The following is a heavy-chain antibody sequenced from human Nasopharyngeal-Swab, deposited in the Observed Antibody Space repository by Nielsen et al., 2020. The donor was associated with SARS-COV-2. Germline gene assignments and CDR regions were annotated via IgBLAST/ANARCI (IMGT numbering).Heavy chain of an antibody. CDR2: IGDKDHNYAT. J-gene: IGHJ4*02. V-gene: IGHV3-73*01. Sequence: GESLKISCAASGFIFSASAIHWVRQASGKGLEWVGRIGDKDHNYATTYGASVRGRFTISRDDSKNTAFLQMDGLKTEDTALYYCTTDFYFDYWGQGALVTVSS. CDR1: GFIFSASA. CDR3: TTDFYFDY.